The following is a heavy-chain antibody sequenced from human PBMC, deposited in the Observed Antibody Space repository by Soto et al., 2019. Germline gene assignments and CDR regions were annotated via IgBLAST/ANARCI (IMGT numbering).Heavy chain of an antibody. Sequence: QITLKESGPTLVKPTQTLTLTCTFSGFSLNTFGVGVGWIRQPPGKALECLGVVYWDDDKRYSPSLKTRLSITKDSAKHQTVLTMTNMDPMDTATYYCARRLNLDAFDFWGQGTMVAVSS. CDR1: GFSLNTFGVG. CDR3: ARRLNLDAFDF. CDR2: VYWDDDK. V-gene: IGHV2-5*02. J-gene: IGHJ3*01.